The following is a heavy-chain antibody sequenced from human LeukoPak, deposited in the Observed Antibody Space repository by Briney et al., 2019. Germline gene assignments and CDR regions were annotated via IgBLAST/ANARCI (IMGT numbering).Heavy chain of an antibody. Sequence: ASVKVSCKASGYTFTSYYMHWVRQAPGRGLEWMGIINPSGGSTSYAQKFQGRVTMTRDTSTSTVYMELSSLRSEDTAAYYCARGAYDSSGYYQLGYFDYWGQGTLVTVSS. D-gene: IGHD3-22*01. V-gene: IGHV1-46*01. J-gene: IGHJ4*02. CDR2: INPSGGST. CDR1: GYTFTSYY. CDR3: ARGAYDSSGYYQLGYFDY.